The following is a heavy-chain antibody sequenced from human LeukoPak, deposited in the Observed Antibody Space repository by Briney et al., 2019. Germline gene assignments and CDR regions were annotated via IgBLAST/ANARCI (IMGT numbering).Heavy chain of an antibody. CDR3: AKAHYYDTTSFDSAFWGTRPLDY. D-gene: IGHD3-22*01. CDR1: GFTFDDYT. V-gene: IGHV3-43*01. CDR2: IRWDGDST. Sequence: GGSLRLSCAASGFTFDDYTMHWVRQAPGKGLEWVSLIRWDGDSTYYADSVKGRFTISRDNIKNSLFLEMNSLRTEDSALYYCAKAHYYDTTSFDSAFWGTRPLDYWGQGTPVTVSS. J-gene: IGHJ4*02.